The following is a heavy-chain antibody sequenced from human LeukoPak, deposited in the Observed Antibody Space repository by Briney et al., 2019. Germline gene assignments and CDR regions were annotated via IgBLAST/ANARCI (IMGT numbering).Heavy chain of an antibody. CDR3: ARDPEAYCSGGSCRGPLDY. CDR2: ISAYNGNT. V-gene: IGHV1-18*01. D-gene: IGHD2-15*01. CDR1: GYTFTSSG. J-gene: IGHJ4*02. Sequence: ASVKVSCKASGYTFTSSGISWVRQAPGQGLEWMGWISAYNGNTNYAQKLQGRVTMTTDTSTSTAYMELRSLRSDDTAVYYCARDPEAYCSGGSCRGPLDYWGQGTLVTVSS.